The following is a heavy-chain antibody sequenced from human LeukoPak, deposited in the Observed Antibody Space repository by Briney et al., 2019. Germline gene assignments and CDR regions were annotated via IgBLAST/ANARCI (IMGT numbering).Heavy chain of an antibody. CDR2: ISYDGSNK. J-gene: IGHJ4*02. CDR1: GFTFSSYA. V-gene: IGHV3-30*18. D-gene: IGHD3-9*01. CDR3: AKASLRYFDWFSDY. Sequence: GGSLRLSCAASGFTFSSYAMHWVRQAPGKGLEWVAVISYDGSNKYYADSVKGRFTISRDNSRNTLHLQMNSLRAEDTALYSCAKASLRYFDWFSDYWGQGTLVTVSS.